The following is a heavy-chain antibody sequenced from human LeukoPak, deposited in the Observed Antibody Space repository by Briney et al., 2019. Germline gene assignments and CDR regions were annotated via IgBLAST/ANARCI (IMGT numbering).Heavy chain of an antibody. CDR3: ARDLGYCSGGSCYGRYMDV. CDR1: GFTFSSYS. CDR2: ISSSSSYI. V-gene: IGHV3-21*01. D-gene: IGHD2-15*01. J-gene: IGHJ6*03. Sequence: PGGSLRLSCAASGFTFSSYSMNWVCQAPGKGLEWVSSISSSSSYIYYADSVKGRFTISRDNAKNSLYLQMNSLRAEDTAVYYCARDLGYCSGGSCYGRYMDVWGKGTTVTISS.